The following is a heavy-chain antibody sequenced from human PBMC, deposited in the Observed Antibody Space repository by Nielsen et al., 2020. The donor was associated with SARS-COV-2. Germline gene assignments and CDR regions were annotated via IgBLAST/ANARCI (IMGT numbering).Heavy chain of an antibody. CDR3: ASGGVGLGAFDI. CDR1: GGTFSSYA. D-gene: IGHD2-8*02. J-gene: IGHJ3*02. V-gene: IGHV1-69*13. CDR2: IIPIFGTA. Sequence: SVKVSCKASGGTFSSYAISWVRQAPGQGLEWMGGIIPIFGTANYAQKFQGRATIIADESTSTAYMELSSLRSEDTAVYYCASGGVGLGAFDIWGQGTMVTVSS.